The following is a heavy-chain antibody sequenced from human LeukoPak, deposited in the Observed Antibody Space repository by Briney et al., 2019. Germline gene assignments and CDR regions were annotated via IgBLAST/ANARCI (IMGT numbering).Heavy chain of an antibody. CDR1: GGSISGPY. J-gene: IGHJ4*02. V-gene: IGHV4-59*08. CDR3: ARHTYARPFDF. D-gene: IGHD6-6*01. CDR2: VYYSGDT. Sequence: SETLSLTCTVSGGSISGPYWSWIRQPPGKGLEWIAYVYYSGDTNYNPSLKSRAAISLDTSKNQFSLTVTSVTAADTAIYYCARHTYARPFDFWGQGTLVTVSS.